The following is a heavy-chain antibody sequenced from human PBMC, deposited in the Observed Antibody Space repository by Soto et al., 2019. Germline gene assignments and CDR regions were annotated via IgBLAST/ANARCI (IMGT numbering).Heavy chain of an antibody. CDR2: ISNSGTA. CDR3: ARDAWTVVRGLPISGGLDV. Sequence: SETLSLTCTVSGGSISSGDYYWGWIRQAPGKGLEWIGYISNSGTAYYNPSLKSRVTISVDTSKNQFSLKLSSVTVADTAVYSCARDAWTVVRGLPISGGLDVWGQGTTVTVSS. V-gene: IGHV4-30-4*01. CDR1: GGSISSGDYY. D-gene: IGHD3-10*01. J-gene: IGHJ6*02.